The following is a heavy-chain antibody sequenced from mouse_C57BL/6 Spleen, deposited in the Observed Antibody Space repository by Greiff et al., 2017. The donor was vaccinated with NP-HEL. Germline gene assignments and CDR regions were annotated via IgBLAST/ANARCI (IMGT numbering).Heavy chain of an antibody. CDR2: IYPRDGST. CDR1: GYTFTSYD. D-gene: IGHD6-1*01. V-gene: IGHV1-85*01. Sequence: VQLQESGPELVKPGASVKLSCKASGYTFTSYDINWVKQRPGQGLEWIGWIYPRDGSTKYTEKFTGKATLTVDTSSSTAYMELHSLTSEDSAVYFCARRAYYYAMDYWGQGTSVTVSS. CDR3: ARRAYYYAMDY. J-gene: IGHJ4*01.